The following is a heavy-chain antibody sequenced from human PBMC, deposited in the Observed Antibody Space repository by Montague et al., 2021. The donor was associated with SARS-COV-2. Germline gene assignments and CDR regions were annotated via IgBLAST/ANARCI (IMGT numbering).Heavy chain of an antibody. Sequence: SQTLSLTCTVSGGSISRSYWTWVRQPPGKGLEWIGYIYYSGTTKYNPALKSRVTISVDTAKNQFCLKLASVTAADTAVYYCARVSSSAIRGVIKTSGYYALDVWGHGTTVRVS. V-gene: IGHV4-59*08. CDR3: ARVSSSAIRGVIKTSGYYALDV. J-gene: IGHJ6*02. D-gene: IGHD3-10*01. CDR1: GGSISRSY. CDR2: IYYSGTT.